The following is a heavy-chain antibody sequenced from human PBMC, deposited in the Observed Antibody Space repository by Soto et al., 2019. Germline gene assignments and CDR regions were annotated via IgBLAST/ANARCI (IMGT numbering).Heavy chain of an antibody. V-gene: IGHV3-23*01. CDR3: AKEHVGGTSPIPSYFDY. CDR2: ISGSGRST. Sequence: PGGSLRLSCAASGITFSNYALSWVRQAPGKGLEWVSGISGSGRSTHYADSVKGRFTISRDNSKNTLSLQMNSLRADDTAVYYCAKEHVGGTSPIPSYFDYWGRRTLVTVSS. D-gene: IGHD1-1*01. CDR1: GITFSNYA. J-gene: IGHJ4*02.